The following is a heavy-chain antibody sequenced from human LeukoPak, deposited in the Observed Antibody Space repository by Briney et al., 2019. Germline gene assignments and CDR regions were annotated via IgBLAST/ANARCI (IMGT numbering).Heavy chain of an antibody. D-gene: IGHD1-14*01. Sequence: GGSLRLSCAASGFTFSNYAMHWVRQAPGKGLEWVAIISYDGDNKYYADSVKGRFTISRDNSKNTLYLQMNSLRGEDTAVYYCDKGAVYKARPPNQYFMDVWGKGTTVTVSS. V-gene: IGHV3-30*18. CDR2: ISYDGDNK. CDR3: DKGAVYKARPPNQYFMDV. CDR1: GFTFSNYA. J-gene: IGHJ6*03.